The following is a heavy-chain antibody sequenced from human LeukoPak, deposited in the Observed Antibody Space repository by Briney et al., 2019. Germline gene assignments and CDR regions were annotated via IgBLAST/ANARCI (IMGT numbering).Heavy chain of an antibody. D-gene: IGHD3-9*01. CDR1: GFTFSSYA. CDR2: ISGSGGST. V-gene: IGHV3-23*01. Sequence: GGSLRLSCAASGFTFSSYAMSWVRQAPGKGLEWVSAISGSGGSTYYADSVKGRFTISRDNSKNTLYLQMNSLRAEDTAVYYCAKDLSGYYLGYYFDYWGQGTLVTVSS. J-gene: IGHJ4*02. CDR3: AKDLSGYYLGYYFDY.